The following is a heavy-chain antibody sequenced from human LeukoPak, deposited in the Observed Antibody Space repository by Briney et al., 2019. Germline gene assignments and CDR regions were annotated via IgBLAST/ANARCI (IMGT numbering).Heavy chain of an antibody. Sequence: GASVKVSCKASGYTFSDYYMHWVRQAPGQGLEWMGRINVNSGGTNYAQKFQGRVTMTRDTSISTAYMELSSDDTAVYYCARDRGPGSYKDALDIWGQGTMVTVSS. CDR3: ARDRGPGSYKDALDI. J-gene: IGHJ3*02. V-gene: IGHV1-2*06. CDR1: GYTFSDYY. D-gene: IGHD1-26*01. CDR2: INVNSGGT.